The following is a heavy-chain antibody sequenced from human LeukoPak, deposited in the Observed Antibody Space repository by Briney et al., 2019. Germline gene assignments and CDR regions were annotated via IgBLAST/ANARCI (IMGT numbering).Heavy chain of an antibody. J-gene: IGHJ2*01. CDR2: ISYDGSNK. V-gene: IGHV3-30*18. D-gene: IGHD3-10*01. CDR3: AKGTYYYGSTESTGSWYFDL. Sequence: GGSLRLSCAASGFTFSSYGMHWVRQAPGKGLEWVAVISYDGSNKYYADSVKGRFTISRDNSKNTLYLQMNSLRAEDTAVYYCAKGTYYYGSTESTGSWYFDLWGRGTLVTVSS. CDR1: GFTFSSYG.